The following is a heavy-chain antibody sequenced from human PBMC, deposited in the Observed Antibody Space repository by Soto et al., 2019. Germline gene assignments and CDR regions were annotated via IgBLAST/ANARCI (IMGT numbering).Heavy chain of an antibody. CDR3: AREPRYCRGGSCSITGDAYDI. CDR2: ISNRGDT. D-gene: IGHD2-15*01. Sequence: GGSLRLSCTASGFIVSDTYVNWVRQAPGKGLEWASVISNRGDTHYADSVRGRFSLSRDISDNTLHLQMNNLRVEDTVVYYCAREPRYCRGGSCSITGDAYDIWGQGTMVTVSS. V-gene: IGHV3-66*01. CDR1: GFIVSDTY. J-gene: IGHJ3*02.